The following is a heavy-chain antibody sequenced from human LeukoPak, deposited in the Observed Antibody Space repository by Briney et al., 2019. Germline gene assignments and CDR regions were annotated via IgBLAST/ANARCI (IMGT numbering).Heavy chain of an antibody. CDR2: ISSNGGST. CDR3: ARGPSGYHNT. Sequence: GGSLRLSCAASGFTFSSYAMHWVRQAPGKGLEYVSAISSNGGSTYYANSVKGRFTISRDNSKNTLYLQMGSLRAEDMAVYCCARGPSGYHNTGGQGTLVTVSS. D-gene: IGHD5-12*01. V-gene: IGHV3-64*01. J-gene: IGHJ4*02. CDR1: GFTFSSYA.